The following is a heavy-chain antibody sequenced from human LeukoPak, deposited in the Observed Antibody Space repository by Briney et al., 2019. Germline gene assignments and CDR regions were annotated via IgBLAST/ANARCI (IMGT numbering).Heavy chain of an antibody. CDR3: ARGRPLELLTNWFDP. V-gene: IGHV4-34*01. Sequence: PSETLSLTCAVYGGSFSGHYWSWIRQPPGKGLGWIGEINHSGRTNYNPSLKSRVTISLDTSKNRFSLKLSSVSAADTAVYYCARGRPLELLTNWFDPWGQGTLVTVSS. D-gene: IGHD1-7*01. CDR2: INHSGRT. CDR1: GGSFSGHY. J-gene: IGHJ5*02.